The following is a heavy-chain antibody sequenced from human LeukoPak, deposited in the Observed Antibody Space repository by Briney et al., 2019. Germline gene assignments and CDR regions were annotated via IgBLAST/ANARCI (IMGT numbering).Heavy chain of an antibody. D-gene: IGHD3-10*01. CDR3: AKADGSGNYYPLDY. V-gene: IGHV1-2*02. Sequence: ASVKVSCKASGYTFTGYYMHWVRQAPGQGLEWMGWINPNSGGTNYAQKFQGRVTMTRDTSISTAYMELSRLRSDDTALYYCAKADGSGNYYPLDYWGQGTLVTVSS. J-gene: IGHJ4*02. CDR2: INPNSGGT. CDR1: GYTFTGYY.